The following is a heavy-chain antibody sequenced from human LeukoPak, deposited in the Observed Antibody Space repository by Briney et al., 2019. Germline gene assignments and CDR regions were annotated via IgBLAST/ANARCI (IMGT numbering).Heavy chain of an antibody. J-gene: IGHJ4*02. D-gene: IGHD3-22*01. CDR1: GFTFSSYA. CDR3: AKGDSSGYYLGHFDN. CDR2: ISGSGGST. V-gene: IGHV3-23*01. Sequence: GGSLRLSCAASGFTFSSYAMSWVRQAPGKGLEWVSAISGSGGSTYYADSVKGRFTISRDDFKNTLYLQMNSLRAEDTAVYYCAKGDSSGYYLGHFDNWSQGTLVTVSS.